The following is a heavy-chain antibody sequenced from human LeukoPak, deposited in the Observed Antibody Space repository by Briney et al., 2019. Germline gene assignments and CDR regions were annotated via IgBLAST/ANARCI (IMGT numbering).Heavy chain of an antibody. CDR2: ISGSGDST. D-gene: IGHD2-2*01. CDR3: TRTRGCSSTSCYADY. J-gene: IGHJ4*02. V-gene: IGHV3-23*01. Sequence: GGSLRLSCAASGFTFSNFAMTWVRQAPVKGLEWVSGISGSGDSTYYADSVKGRFTISRDNSKNTLYLQMNSLRAEDTALYYCTRTRGCSSTSCYADYWGQGTLVTVSS. CDR1: GFTFSNFA.